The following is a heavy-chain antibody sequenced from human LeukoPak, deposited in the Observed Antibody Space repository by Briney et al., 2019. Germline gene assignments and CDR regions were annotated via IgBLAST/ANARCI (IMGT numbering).Heavy chain of an antibody. Sequence: PGGSLGLSCAASGFSFTSYSMNWVRQAPGKGLEWVSYISVSSSTIYYADSVRGRFTISRDNAKNSLYLQMNSLRAEDTAVYCCAPGYCSSASCSHYFNYWGQGTLVTVSS. CDR2: ISVSSSTI. CDR1: GFSFTSYS. D-gene: IGHD2-2*01. J-gene: IGHJ4*02. V-gene: IGHV3-48*01. CDR3: APGYCSSASCSHYFNY.